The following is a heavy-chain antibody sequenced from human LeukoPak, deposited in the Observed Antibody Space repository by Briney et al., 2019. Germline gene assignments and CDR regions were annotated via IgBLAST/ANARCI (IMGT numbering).Heavy chain of an antibody. CDR2: ISYDGSNK. V-gene: IGHV3-30-3*01. J-gene: IGHJ6*02. CDR1: GFTFSSYA. D-gene: IGHD6-19*01. CDR3: AREGYSSGWYLSPDYYYGMDV. Sequence: GGSLRLSSAASGFTFSSYAMHWVRQAPGKGLEWVAVISYDGSNKYYADSVKGRFTISRDNAKNSLYLQMNSLRAEDTAVYYCAREGYSSGWYLSPDYYYGMDVWGQGTTVTVSS.